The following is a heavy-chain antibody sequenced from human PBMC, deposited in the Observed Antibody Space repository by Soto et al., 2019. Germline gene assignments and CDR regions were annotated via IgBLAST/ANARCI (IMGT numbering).Heavy chain of an antibody. CDR3: ARIQNDFWSGYYPSDY. V-gene: IGHV2-26*01. CDR2: IFSNDEK. Sequence: QVTLKESGPVLVKPTETLTLTCTVSGFSLSNARMGVSWIRQPPGKALEWLAHIFSNDEKSYSTSLKSRLTISKDTPNSQVVLTRTNMDPVDTATYYCARIQNDFWSGYYPSDYWGQGTLVTVSS. J-gene: IGHJ4*02. CDR1: GFSLSNARMG. D-gene: IGHD3-3*01.